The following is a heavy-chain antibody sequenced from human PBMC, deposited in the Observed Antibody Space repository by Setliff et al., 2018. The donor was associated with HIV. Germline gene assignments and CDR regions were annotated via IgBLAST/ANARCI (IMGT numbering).Heavy chain of an antibody. CDR1: GDSISSSNYY. Sequence: SETLSLTCTVSGDSISSSNYYWVWIRQPPGKGLEWIGTIYYGGSTYYNPSLKSRVTISTDTSKNQFSLKVRSVTAADTAVYYCARQVTVVGYFETAAGSFNYWGPGTLVTVSS. CDR2: IYYGGST. V-gene: IGHV4-39*01. CDR3: ARQVTVVGYFETAAGSFNY. J-gene: IGHJ4*02. D-gene: IGHD2-21*01.